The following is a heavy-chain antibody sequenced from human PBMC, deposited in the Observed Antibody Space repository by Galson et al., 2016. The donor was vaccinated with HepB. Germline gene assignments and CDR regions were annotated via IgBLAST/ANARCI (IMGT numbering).Heavy chain of an antibody. J-gene: IGHJ4*02. D-gene: IGHD3-16*01. CDR2: FPSRAAPP. CDR1: EFPFSNSA. Sequence: SLRLSCADSEFPFSNSAMAWVRQAPGKGPEWLSLFPSRAAPPSSVPSAQGRFTSARDKSPPTGYLQRNSLRAEDTAVYYCAKWGIAGPERAFDSWGRGTLITVSS. CDR3: AKWGIAGPERAFDS. V-gene: IGHV3-23*01.